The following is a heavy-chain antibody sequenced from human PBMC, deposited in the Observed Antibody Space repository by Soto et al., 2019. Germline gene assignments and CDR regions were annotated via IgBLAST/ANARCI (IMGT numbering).Heavy chain of an antibody. CDR2: ISKNGADT. Sequence: PGGSLRLSCSASGFIFTDYPMHWVRQAPGKGREYVAAISKNGADTYYPDSVRGRFTISRDNSKNTVSLQLTSLNPDDTGIYYCVKQGGGGCSVDWGKGTLVTVSS. CDR1: GFIFTDYP. V-gene: IGHV3-64D*08. D-gene: IGHD2-15*01. CDR3: VKQGGGGCSVD. J-gene: IGHJ4*02.